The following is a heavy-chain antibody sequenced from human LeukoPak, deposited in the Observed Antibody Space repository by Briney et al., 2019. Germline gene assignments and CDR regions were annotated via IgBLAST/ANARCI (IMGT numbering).Heavy chain of an antibody. V-gene: IGHV4-30-4*01. CDR2: IYYSGST. CDR3: ARNMVRGVITCYYYGMDV. Sequence: SETLSLTCTVSGGSISSGDYYWSWIRQPPGKGLEWIGYIYYSGSTYYNPSLKSRVTISVDTSKNQFSLKLSSATAADTAVYYCARNMVRGVITCYYYGMDVWGQGTTVTVSS. D-gene: IGHD3-10*01. J-gene: IGHJ6*02. CDR1: GGSISSGDYY.